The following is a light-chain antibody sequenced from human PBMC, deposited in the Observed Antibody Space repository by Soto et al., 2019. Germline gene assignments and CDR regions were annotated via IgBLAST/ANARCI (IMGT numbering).Light chain of an antibody. CDR2: EDS. Sequence: QSVLTQPASVSGSPGQSITISCTGNSKEVRSYNLVSWYQQHPGKAPKLIIYEDSKRPSGVSNRFSGSKSGNTASLTISVLQTEDEADYYCCSYADSSTYVFGTGTKVTV. J-gene: IGLJ1*01. V-gene: IGLV2-23*01. CDR3: CSYADSSTYV. CDR1: SKEVRSYNL.